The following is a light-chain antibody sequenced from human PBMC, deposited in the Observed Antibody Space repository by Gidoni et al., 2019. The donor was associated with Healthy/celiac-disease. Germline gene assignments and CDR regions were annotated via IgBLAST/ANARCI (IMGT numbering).Light chain of an antibody. CDR1: QDISNY. CDR3: QQYDNLPSYT. CDR2: DAS. V-gene: IGKV1-33*01. Sequence: DIQMTQSPSSLSASVGDRVTITCQASQDISNYLNWYQQKPGKAPKLLIYDASNLETGVPSRFSGSGSGTDVTFTISSLQPEDIATYYCQQYDNLPSYTFXQXTKLEIK. J-gene: IGKJ2*01.